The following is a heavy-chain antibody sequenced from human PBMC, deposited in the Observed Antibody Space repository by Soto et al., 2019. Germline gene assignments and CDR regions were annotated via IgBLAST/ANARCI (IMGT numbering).Heavy chain of an antibody. J-gene: IGHJ3*02. V-gene: IGHV3-21*02. CDR3: ARDLVATTPQGDAFDM. CDR1: GFTFSSYS. D-gene: IGHD5-12*01. Sequence: EVQVVESGGGLVKPGGSLRLSCAASGFTFSSYSMTWVRQAPGKGLEWVSSISSSATYIYSSDSLKGRFTISRDNAKNSLYLQMNSLRAEDTAVYYCARDLVATTPQGDAFDMWGQGTMVTVSS. CDR2: ISSSATYI.